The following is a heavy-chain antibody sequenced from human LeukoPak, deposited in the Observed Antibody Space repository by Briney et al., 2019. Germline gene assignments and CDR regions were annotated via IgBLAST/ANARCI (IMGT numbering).Heavy chain of an antibody. Sequence: PSETLSLTCAVYGGSFSGYYWNWIRQPPGKGLEWIGEINNSGSTNYKPSLKSRVTISRDTSKNQFSLKLSSVTAADTAVYYCARGRAFFDWGQGTLVTVSS. V-gene: IGHV4-34*01. CDR3: ARGRAFFD. CDR2: INNSGST. J-gene: IGHJ4*02. CDR1: GGSFSGYY. D-gene: IGHD3-3*02.